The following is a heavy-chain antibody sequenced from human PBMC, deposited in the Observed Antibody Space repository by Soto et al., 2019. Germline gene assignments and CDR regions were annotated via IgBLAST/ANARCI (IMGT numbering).Heavy chain of an antibody. CDR1: GFTFSSYA. J-gene: IGHJ5*02. CDR3: AKDRGAGGRFSGIAVAGIPS. Sequence: EVQLLESGGGLVQPGGSLRLSCAASGFTFSSYAMSWVRQTPGKGLEWVSGISGGGGNTYYADSVTGRFTISRDNSRNTLYLQMNRLRAADTAIYYWAKDRGAGGRFSGIAVAGIPSWGQGTLVTVSS. D-gene: IGHD6-19*01. CDR2: ISGGGGNT. V-gene: IGHV3-23*01.